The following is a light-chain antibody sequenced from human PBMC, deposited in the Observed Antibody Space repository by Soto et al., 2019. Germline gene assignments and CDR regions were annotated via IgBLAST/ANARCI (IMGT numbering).Light chain of an antibody. CDR3: QQYNAWPIT. Sequence: TLSADSLSVTPGQTAPLSCRASQSVGSAFGWYQQIPGQAPRLLIYGVSTRAAGIPARFRGSGSGADFTLTITSLQSEDFAIYYCQQYNAWPITFGQGTRLEIK. CDR2: GVS. V-gene: IGKV3-15*01. J-gene: IGKJ5*01. CDR1: QSVGSA.